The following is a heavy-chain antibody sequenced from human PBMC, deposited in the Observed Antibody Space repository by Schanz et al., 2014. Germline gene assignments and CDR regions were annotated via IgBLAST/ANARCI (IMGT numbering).Heavy chain of an antibody. Sequence: EMQLVESGGGLVQPGKSLRLSCAASGFTFEDYAMHWVRQVPGKGLEWVAGISWNRRSVGYVDSVKGRFTISRDNAKNSLYLQMNSLTADDTAVYYCARDKGGYYPFDYWGRGTLVTVSS. CDR1: GFTFEDYA. D-gene: IGHD3-3*01. CDR2: ISWNRRSV. J-gene: IGHJ4*02. CDR3: ARDKGGYYPFDY. V-gene: IGHV3-9*01.